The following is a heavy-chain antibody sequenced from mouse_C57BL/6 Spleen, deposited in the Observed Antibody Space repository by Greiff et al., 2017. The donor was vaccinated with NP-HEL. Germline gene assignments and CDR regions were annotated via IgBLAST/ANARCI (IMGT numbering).Heavy chain of an antibody. Sequence: EVMLVESGPELVKPGASVKISCKASGYSFTGYYMHWVKQSHGNILDWIGYIYPYNGVSSYNQKFKGKATLTVDKSSSTAYMELRSLTSEDSAVYYCARSRDSSGYMFAYWGQGTLVTVSA. CDR1: GYSFTGYY. J-gene: IGHJ3*01. CDR2: IYPYNGVS. V-gene: IGHV1-31*01. D-gene: IGHD3-2*02. CDR3: ARSRDSSGYMFAY.